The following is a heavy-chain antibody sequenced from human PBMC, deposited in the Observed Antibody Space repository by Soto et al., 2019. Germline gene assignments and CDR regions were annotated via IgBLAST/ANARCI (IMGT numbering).Heavy chain of an antibody. Sequence: GGSLRLSCAASGFTFSSYAMNWVRQAPGKGLEWVSSISAGTYYADSVKGRFTLSRDNSKNTLYLQMNSLRAEDTAVYYCAKGRGSSSTTSFDYWGQGTLVTVSS. CDR2: ISAGT. V-gene: IGHV3-23*01. CDR3: AKGRGSSSTTSFDY. D-gene: IGHD6-6*01. J-gene: IGHJ4*02. CDR1: GFTFSSYA.